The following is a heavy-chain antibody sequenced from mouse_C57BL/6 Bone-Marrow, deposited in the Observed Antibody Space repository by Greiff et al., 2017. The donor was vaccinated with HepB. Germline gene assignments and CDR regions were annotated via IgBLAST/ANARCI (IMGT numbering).Heavy chain of an antibody. CDR2: IWRGGST. CDR1: GFSLTSYG. D-gene: IGHD2-5*01. CDR3: AKRGDSNYWYFDV. V-gene: IGHV2-5*01. Sequence: VKLQQSGPGLVQPSQSLSITCTVSGFSLTSYGVHWVRQSPGKGLEWLGVIWRGGSTDYNAAFMSRLSFTKDNSKSQVFFKMNSLQADDTAIYYCAKRGDSNYWYFDVWGTGTTVTVSS. J-gene: IGHJ1*03.